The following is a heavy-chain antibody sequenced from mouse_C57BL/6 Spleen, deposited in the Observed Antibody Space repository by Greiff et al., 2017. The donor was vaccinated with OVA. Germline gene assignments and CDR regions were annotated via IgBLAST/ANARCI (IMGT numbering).Heavy chain of an antibody. Sequence: VQLQQSGPVLVKPGASVKMSCKASGYTFTDYYMNWVKQSHGKSLEWIGVINPYNGGTSYNQKFKGKATLTVDKSSSTAYMELNSLTSEDSAVYYCARRSLEYFDYWGQGTTLTVSS. CDR1: GYTFTDYY. CDR3: ARRSLEYFDY. CDR2: INPYNGGT. D-gene: IGHD6-2*01. J-gene: IGHJ2*01. V-gene: IGHV1-19*01.